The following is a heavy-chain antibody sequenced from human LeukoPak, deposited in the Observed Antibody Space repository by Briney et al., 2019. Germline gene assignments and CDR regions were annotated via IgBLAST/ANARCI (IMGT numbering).Heavy chain of an antibody. CDR2: IYYTGST. CDR1: GGSISSYY. Sequence: SETLSLTCIVSGGSISSYYWSWIRQPPGKGLEWIGYIYYTGSTNYNPSLKSRVTISVDTSKNQLSLKLHSVTAADTAVYYCARQDSGTYLNPFAIWGQGTMVTVSS. J-gene: IGHJ3*02. CDR3: ARQDSGTYLNPFAI. D-gene: IGHD1-26*01. V-gene: IGHV4-59*08.